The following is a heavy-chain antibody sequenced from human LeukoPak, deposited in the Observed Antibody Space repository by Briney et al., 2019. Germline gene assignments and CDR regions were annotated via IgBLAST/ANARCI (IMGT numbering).Heavy chain of an antibody. V-gene: IGHV4-38-2*02. CDR3: ARRRVTYWFDP. CDR1: GYSISSGYY. J-gene: IGHJ5*02. Sequence: SETLSLTCTVSGYSISSGYYWGWIRQPPGKGLEWIGSIYYSGSTYYNPSLKSRVTISVDTSKNQFSLKLSSVTAADTAVYYCARRRVTYWFDPWGQGTLVTVSS. D-gene: IGHD5-18*01. CDR2: IYYSGST.